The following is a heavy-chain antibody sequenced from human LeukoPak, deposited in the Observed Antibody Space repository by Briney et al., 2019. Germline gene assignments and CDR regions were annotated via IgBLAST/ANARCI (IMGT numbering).Heavy chain of an antibody. CDR2: ISCSGGST. V-gene: IGHV3-23*01. D-gene: IGHD3-10*01. CDR1: GFTFNNYA. J-gene: IGHJ4*02. CDR3: AKDRSGGSGTLFPIFES. Sequence: PGGSLSLSCAASGFTFNNYAMNWVRQAPGKGLEWLSAISCSGGSTYYTYSVKGLFTISRDTSKNTLYLQMNSLRAEATAVYYCAKDRSGGSGTLFPIFESWGQGTMVTVSS.